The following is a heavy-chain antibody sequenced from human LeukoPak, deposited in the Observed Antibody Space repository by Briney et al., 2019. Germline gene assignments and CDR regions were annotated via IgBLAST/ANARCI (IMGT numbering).Heavy chain of an antibody. D-gene: IGHD3-16*01. J-gene: IGHJ4*02. CDR3: ARGLNYDYVWGSSGYFDY. V-gene: IGHV1-2*06. CDR1: GYTFTGYY. Sequence: ASVKVSCKASGYTFTGYYMHWVRQAPGQGLEWMGRINPNSGGTNYAQKFQGRVTMTRDTSISTAYMELSRLRSDDTAAYYCARGLNYDYVWGSSGYFDYWGQGTLVTVSS. CDR2: INPNSGGT.